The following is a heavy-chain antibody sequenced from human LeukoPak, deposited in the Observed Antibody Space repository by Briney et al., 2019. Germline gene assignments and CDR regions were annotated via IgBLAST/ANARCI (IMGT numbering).Heavy chain of an antibody. CDR3: ARQRTNDWDAFDI. D-gene: IGHD1-1*01. Sequence: GESLKISCKGSGYSFTSYWVGWVRQMPGKGLECMGIIYPGDSDTRYSQSFQGQVTISADKSISTAYLRWSSLKASDTAMYYCARQRTNDWDAFDIWGQGTMVTVSS. V-gene: IGHV5-51*01. CDR1: GYSFTSYW. J-gene: IGHJ3*02. CDR2: IYPGDSDT.